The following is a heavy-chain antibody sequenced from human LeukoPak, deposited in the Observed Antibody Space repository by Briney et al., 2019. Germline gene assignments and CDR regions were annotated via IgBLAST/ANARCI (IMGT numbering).Heavy chain of an antibody. CDR2: ISGSGGRT. J-gene: IGHJ4*02. V-gene: IGHV3-23*01. CDR1: GFTLNNYA. D-gene: IGHD3-16*01. Sequence: GGSLRLTCAASGFTLNNYAMNWVRQAPGKGLEWVSAISGSGGRTYYADSVKGRFTISRDNSKNTLYLQMNSLRAEDTAVYHCATTQPGGSYRDLTYWGQGALVTVSS. CDR3: ATTQPGGSYRDLTY.